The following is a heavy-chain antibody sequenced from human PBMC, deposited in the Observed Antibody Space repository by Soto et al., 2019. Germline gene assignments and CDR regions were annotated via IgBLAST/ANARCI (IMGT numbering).Heavy chain of an antibody. CDR2: IFYSGST. Sequence: SETLSLTCTVSGGSISSSSYYWGWIRQPPGKGLEWIGSIFYSGSTYYNPSLKSRVTISVDTSKNQFSLKLSSVTAADTAVYYCAKHVDSLGYPYYYYYGMDVWGQGTTVTVSS. D-gene: IGHD5-18*01. J-gene: IGHJ6*02. CDR3: AKHVDSLGYPYYYYYGMDV. CDR1: GGSISSSSYY. V-gene: IGHV4-39*01.